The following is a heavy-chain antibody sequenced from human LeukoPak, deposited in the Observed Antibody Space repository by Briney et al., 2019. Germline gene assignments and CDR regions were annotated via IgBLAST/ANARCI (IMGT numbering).Heavy chain of an antibody. CDR1: GETFSGYY. D-gene: IGHD3-22*01. J-gene: IGHJ4*02. Sequence: SETLSLTCAVSGETFSGYYWTWIRQPPGKGLEWIGEITHSGSTNYNPSLKSRVTMSVDMSKNQFSLKLASVTAADTAVYYCAGFAYVSSYYGQRGDYWGQGTQVSVSS. CDR2: ITHSGST. CDR3: AGFAYVSSYYGQRGDY. V-gene: IGHV4-34*08.